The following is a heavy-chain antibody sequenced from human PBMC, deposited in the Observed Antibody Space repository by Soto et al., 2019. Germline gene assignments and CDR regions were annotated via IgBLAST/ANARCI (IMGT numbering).Heavy chain of an antibody. J-gene: IGHJ6*02. CDR2: ISAYNGNT. CDR3: ASARINMVRGVIKYYYYYGMDI. Sequence: QVQLVQSGAEVKKPGASVKVSCKASGYTFTSYGISWGRQAPGQGLEWMGWISAYNGNTNYAQKLQGRVTMTTDTSTGTGYLELRSLRPDDTAVYYCASARINMVRGVIKYYYYYGMDIWGQGTTVTVSS. V-gene: IGHV1-18*01. CDR1: GYTFTSYG. D-gene: IGHD3-10*01.